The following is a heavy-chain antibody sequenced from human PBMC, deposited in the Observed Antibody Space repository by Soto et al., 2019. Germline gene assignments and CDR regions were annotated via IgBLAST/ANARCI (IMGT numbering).Heavy chain of an antibody. J-gene: IGHJ3*02. V-gene: IGHV4-34*01. CDR2: TSHSGGT. CDR3: ARVERGTATTVVDAFDI. D-gene: IGHD1-1*01. Sequence: QVQLQQGGAGLLKPSETLSLTCAVSGGFVSSGSYYWSWIRQPPGKGLEWIGETSHSGGTHFNPSLKSRVTISVDTSKNQFCRKMSSVTAADTALYYCARVERGTATTVVDAFDIWGPGTMVTVSS. CDR1: GGFVSSGSYY.